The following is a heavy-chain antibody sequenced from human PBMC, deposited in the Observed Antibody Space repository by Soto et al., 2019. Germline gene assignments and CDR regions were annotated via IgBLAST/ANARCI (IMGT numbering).Heavy chain of an antibody. J-gene: IGHJ6*02. CDR1: GFTFSGNV. CDR2: ISHDGSNT. V-gene: IGHV3-30*18. Sequence: QEQLVASGGGVVQPGRSLRLSCAASGFTFSGNVMHWVRQAPAKGLAWVAVISHDGSNTHYGDSVTGRFTVSRDNSKNTLYLQMDSLRPEDTAVYYCSKAGSHYYYGRDVGGQGTTVAVSS. CDR3: SKAGSHYYYGRDV.